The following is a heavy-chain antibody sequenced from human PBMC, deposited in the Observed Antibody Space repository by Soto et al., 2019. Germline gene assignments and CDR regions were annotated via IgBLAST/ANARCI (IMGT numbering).Heavy chain of an antibody. J-gene: IGHJ4*02. CDR3: ASRAAAFDY. D-gene: IGHD6-13*01. CDR2: ISSRDNT. CDR1: GFTFSSYV. Sequence: PGGSLRLSCAASGFTFSSYVMRWVRQAPGKGLEWVSSISSRDNTYYADSVKGRFTISRDNSKNTLYLQMNSLRAEDTATYYCASRAAAFDYWGQGTLVTVSS. V-gene: IGHV3-23*01.